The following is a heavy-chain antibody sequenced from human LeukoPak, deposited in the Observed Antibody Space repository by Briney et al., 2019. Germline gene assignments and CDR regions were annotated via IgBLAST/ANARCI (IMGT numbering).Heavy chain of an antibody. J-gene: IGHJ5*02. CDR1: GGSISSGAYY. D-gene: IGHD2-2*01. Sequence: SHTLSLTCSVSGGSISSGAYYWSWIRQHPGKGLEWIGYIDYSGSTYYNPSLKSRVTISVDTSKNQFSLKLSTVTAADTAVYYCARVPAAARWFDPWGQGTLVTVSS. CDR3: ARVPAAARWFDP. CDR2: IDYSGST. V-gene: IGHV4-31*03.